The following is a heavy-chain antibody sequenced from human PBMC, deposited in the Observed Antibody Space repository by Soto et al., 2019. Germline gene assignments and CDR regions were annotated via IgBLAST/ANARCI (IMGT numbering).Heavy chain of an antibody. D-gene: IGHD6-13*01. Sequence: ASVKVSCKASGYTFTSYAMHWVRQAPGQRLEWMGWSNAGNGNTKYSQKFQGRVTITRDTSASTAYMELSSLRSEDTAVYYCAALIAAAGPHYNWFDPWGQGPLITV. CDR1: GYTFTSYA. CDR3: AALIAAAGPHYNWFDP. J-gene: IGHJ5*02. CDR2: SNAGNGNT. V-gene: IGHV1-3*01.